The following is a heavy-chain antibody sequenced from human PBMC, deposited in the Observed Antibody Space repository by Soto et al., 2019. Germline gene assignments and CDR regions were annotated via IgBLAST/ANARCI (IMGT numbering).Heavy chain of an antibody. J-gene: IGHJ4*02. D-gene: IGHD2-21*02. CDR2: ISYDGGKK. CDR3: AKESLTYCGGDCYSWSPYYFDY. CDR1: GFTFSSYG. V-gene: IGHV3-30*18. Sequence: LRLSCAASGFTFSSYGMQWVRQAPGKGLEWVALISYDGGKKYYADSVKGRFTISRDNSKNTLYLQVNSLRAEDTAVYYCAKESLTYCGGDCYSWSPYYFDYWGQGTLVTVSS.